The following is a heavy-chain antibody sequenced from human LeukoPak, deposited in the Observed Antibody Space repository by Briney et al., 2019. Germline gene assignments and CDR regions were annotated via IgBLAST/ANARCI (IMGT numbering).Heavy chain of an antibody. CDR1: GFTFSSYA. D-gene: IGHD5-12*01. CDR2: ISGSGGST. Sequence: TGGSLRLSCAASGFTFSSYAMSWVRQAPGKGLEWVSAISGSGGSTYYADSVKGRFTISRDNSKNTLYLQMNSLRAEDTAVYYCAKGIRLGGGHSGYDYFDYWGQGTLVTVSS. CDR3: AKGIRLGGGHSGYDYFDY. J-gene: IGHJ4*02. V-gene: IGHV3-23*01.